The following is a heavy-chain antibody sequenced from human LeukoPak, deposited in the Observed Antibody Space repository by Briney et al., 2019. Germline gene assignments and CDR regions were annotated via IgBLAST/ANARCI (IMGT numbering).Heavy chain of an antibody. CDR3: ARYGQRAATYYYYGMDV. CDR2: IYYSGST. V-gene: IGHV4-38-2*02. J-gene: IGHJ6*02. D-gene: IGHD2-15*01. Sequence: PSETLSLTCTVSGYSISSGYYWGWIRQPPGKGLEWIGSIYYSGSTYYNPSLKSRVTISVDTSKNQFSLKLSSVTAADTAVYYCARYGQRAATYYYYGMDVWGQGTTVTVSS. CDR1: GYSISSGYY.